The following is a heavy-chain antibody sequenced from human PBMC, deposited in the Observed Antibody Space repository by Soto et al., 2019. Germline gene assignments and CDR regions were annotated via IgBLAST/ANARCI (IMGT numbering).Heavy chain of an antibody. Sequence: QVQLVESGGGLVKPGGSLRLSCTASGFTFNDYYMNWFRQAPGKGLEWISYISNTGTTIYYADSVKGRFTISRDTSKNSLFLQMNSLRGEDTALYSGARDNCSRSNCYPSWYFELWGRGTLVTVSS. J-gene: IGHJ2*01. CDR2: ISNTGTTI. D-gene: IGHD2-2*01. CDR1: GFTFNDYY. V-gene: IGHV3-11*01. CDR3: ARDNCSRSNCYPSWYFEL.